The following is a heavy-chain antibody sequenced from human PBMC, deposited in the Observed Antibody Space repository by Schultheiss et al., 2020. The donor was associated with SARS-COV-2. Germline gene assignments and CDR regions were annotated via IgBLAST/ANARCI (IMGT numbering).Heavy chain of an antibody. D-gene: IGHD3-22*01. Sequence: SVKVSCKASGYTFTSYGISWVRQAPGQGLEWMGGIIPIFGTANYAQKFQGRVTMTTDTSTSTAYMELSSLRSEDTAVYYCAREEGYYYDSSGYYGHFDYWGQGTLVTVSS. J-gene: IGHJ4*02. CDR3: AREEGYYYDSSGYYGHFDY. CDR2: IIPIFGTA. V-gene: IGHV1-69*05. CDR1: GYTFTSYG.